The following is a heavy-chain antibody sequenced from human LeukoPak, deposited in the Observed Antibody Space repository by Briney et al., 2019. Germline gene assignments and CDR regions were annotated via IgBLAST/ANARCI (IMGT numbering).Heavy chain of an antibody. Sequence: ASVKVSCKASGYTFTGYYMHWVRQAPGQGLEWMGWINPNGGGTNYAQKFQGRVTMTRDTSISTAYMELSRLRSDDTAVYYCARGENGYSSSWYYFDYWGQGTLVTVSS. D-gene: IGHD6-13*01. V-gene: IGHV1-2*02. CDR3: ARGENGYSSSWYYFDY. CDR2: INPNGGGT. CDR1: GYTFTGYY. J-gene: IGHJ4*02.